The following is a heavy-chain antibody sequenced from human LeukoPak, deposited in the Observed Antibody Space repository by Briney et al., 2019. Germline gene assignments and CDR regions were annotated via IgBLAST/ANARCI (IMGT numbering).Heavy chain of an antibody. Sequence: GGSLRLSCAASGFTFSSYAMSWVRQAPGKGLEWVSVISGSGGTTYYADSVKGRFTISRDNSKNTLYLQMNSLRAEDTALYYCAKVRRVVVVTRDGFDIWGQGTMVTVSS. CDR3: AKVRRVVVVTRDGFDI. V-gene: IGHV3-23*01. D-gene: IGHD3-22*01. CDR1: GFTFSSYA. CDR2: ISGSGGTT. J-gene: IGHJ3*02.